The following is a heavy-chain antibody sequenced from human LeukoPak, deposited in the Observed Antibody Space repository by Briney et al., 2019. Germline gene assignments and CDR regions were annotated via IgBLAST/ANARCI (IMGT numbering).Heavy chain of an antibody. V-gene: IGHV1-3*04. Sequence: ASVKVSCKASGYSFTRNAIRWVRQAPGQRLEWMGWIDSDKGNTKYSQEFQGRVTMTTDTSTSTAYMELRSLRSDDTAVYYCAKDPHEFSSGWSHFDYWGQGTLVTVSS. D-gene: IGHD6-19*01. CDR1: GYSFTRNA. CDR3: AKDPHEFSSGWSHFDY. J-gene: IGHJ4*02. CDR2: IDSDKGNT.